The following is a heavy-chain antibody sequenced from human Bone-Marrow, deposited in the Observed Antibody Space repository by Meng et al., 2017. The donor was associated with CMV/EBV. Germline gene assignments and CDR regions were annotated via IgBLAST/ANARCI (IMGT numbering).Heavy chain of an antibody. CDR1: GFTFSSYG. J-gene: IGHJ1*01. Sequence: GESLKISCAASGFTFSSYGMHWVRQAPGKGLEWVAFIRYDGSNKYYADSVKGRVTISRDNAKNSVFLQMTSLRAEDSALYFCARGGGSDFREFYQNWGQGTLVTVSS. CDR3: ARGGGSDFREFYQN. D-gene: IGHD2-21*02. CDR2: IRYDGSNK. V-gene: IGHV3-30*02.